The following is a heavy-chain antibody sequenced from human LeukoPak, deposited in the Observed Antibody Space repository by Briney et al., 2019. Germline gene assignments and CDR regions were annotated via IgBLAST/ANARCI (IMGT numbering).Heavy chain of an antibody. Sequence: TGGSLRLSCAASGFTFTTYAMSWVRQAPGRGLEWVSSISASHNTTYSADSVKGRFTISRDNSRNTLYLQMNSLRVEDTAIYYCATPTGSYPGGFDNWGQGTLVTVSS. CDR2: ISASHNTT. V-gene: IGHV3-23*01. CDR3: ATPTGSYPGGFDN. CDR1: GFTFTTYA. D-gene: IGHD1-26*01. J-gene: IGHJ4*02.